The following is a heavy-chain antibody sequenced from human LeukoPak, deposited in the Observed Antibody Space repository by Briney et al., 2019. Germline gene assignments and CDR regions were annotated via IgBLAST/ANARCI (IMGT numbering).Heavy chain of an antibody. J-gene: IGHJ4*02. CDR3: ARGGYTQNLDY. Sequence: GGTLRLSCAASGFTVSSNYMSWVRQAPGKGLEWVSVIYSGGSTYYADSVKGRFTISRDNSKNTLYLQMNSLRAEDTAVYYCARGGYTQNLDYWGQGTLVTVSS. CDR2: IYSGGST. CDR1: GFTVSSNY. D-gene: IGHD5-18*01. V-gene: IGHV3-53*01.